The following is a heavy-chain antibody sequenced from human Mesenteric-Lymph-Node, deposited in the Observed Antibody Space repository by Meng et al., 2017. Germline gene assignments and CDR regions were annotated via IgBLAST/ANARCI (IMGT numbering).Heavy chain of an antibody. J-gene: IGHJ5*02. Sequence: GESLKISCTTSGLTFSNYAMIWARQTPGKGLEWVSGISTSGDSTYYADSVKGRFTISRDNSKNIVYLQMNNLRVDDTALYHCARDPGYASGNLEFDPWGQGTLVTVSS. CDR2: ISTSGDST. D-gene: IGHD6-19*01. CDR3: ARDPGYASGNLEFDP. V-gene: IGHV3-23*01. CDR1: GLTFSNYA.